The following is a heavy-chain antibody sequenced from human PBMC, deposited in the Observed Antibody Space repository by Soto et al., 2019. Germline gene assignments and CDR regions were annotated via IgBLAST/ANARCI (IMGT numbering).Heavy chain of an antibody. CDR1: GFTFSSYG. V-gene: IGHV3-33*01. CDR2: IWYDGSNK. D-gene: IGHD6-6*01. CDR3: ARDPLYSSSFSHYYGMDV. J-gene: IGHJ6*02. Sequence: GGSLRLSCAASGFTFSSYGMHWVRQAPGKGLEWVAVIWYDGSNKYYADSVKGRFTISRDNSKNTLYLQMNSLRAEDTAVYYCARDPLYSSSFSHYYGMDVWGQGTTVTVSS.